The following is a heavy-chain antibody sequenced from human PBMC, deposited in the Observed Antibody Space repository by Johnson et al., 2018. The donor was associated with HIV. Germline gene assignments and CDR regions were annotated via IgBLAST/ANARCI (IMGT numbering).Heavy chain of an antibody. CDR3: ARDQGIAARPGWFDV. CDR1: GFTLSSYA. CDR2: VSYDGSNK. J-gene: IGHJ3*01. V-gene: IGHV3-30*04. D-gene: IGHD6-25*01. Sequence: QVQLVESGGGVVQPGRSLRVSCVASGFTLSSYAMHWVRQAPGKGLEWVAVVSYDGSNKYYADSVKGRFSISRDNSKNTLYLQMNSLRAEDTAVYFCARDQGIAARPGWFDVWGQGTLVTVSS.